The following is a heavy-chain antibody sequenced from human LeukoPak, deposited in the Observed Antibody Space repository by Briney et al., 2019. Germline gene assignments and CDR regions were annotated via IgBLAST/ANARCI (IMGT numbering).Heavy chain of an antibody. CDR1: GGSFSDYS. CDR2: IIAILDTA. D-gene: IGHD5-12*01. V-gene: IGHV1-69*08. CDR3: VCSGYDYDWFDP. Sequence: GASVKVSCKASGGSFSDYSISWVRQAPGQGLEWMGRIIAILDTAHYAQKFQGRFTITADKATTTVYMELSSLRSDDTAVYYCVCSGYDYDWFDPWGQGTLVTVSS. J-gene: IGHJ5*02.